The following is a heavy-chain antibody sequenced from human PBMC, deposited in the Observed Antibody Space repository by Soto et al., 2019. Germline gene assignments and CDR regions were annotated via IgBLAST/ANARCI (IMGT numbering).Heavy chain of an antibody. J-gene: IGHJ4*02. Sequence: QVQLQESGPGLVKPSETLSLSCAVSGGSISHYYWSWIRQPAGKGLEWIGRIYTGGSTNYNPSLKSRVTMSVDTSKNQFSLKLSSVTAADTAVYYCASGPGGFGDFSLDYWGQGTLVTVSS. D-gene: IGHD3-10*01. CDR2: IYTGGST. CDR3: ASGPGGFGDFSLDY. V-gene: IGHV4-4*07. CDR1: GGSISHYY.